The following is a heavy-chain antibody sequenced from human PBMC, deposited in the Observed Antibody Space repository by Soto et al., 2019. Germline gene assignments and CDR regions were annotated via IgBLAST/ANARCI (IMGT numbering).Heavy chain of an antibody. J-gene: IGHJ6*02. CDR2: IVVGSGNT. Sequence: ASVKVSCKASGFTFTSSAVQWVRQARGQRLEWIGWIVVGSGNTNYAQKFQERVTITRDMSTSTAYMELSSLRSEDTAVYYCAADRGIAARPDYYYYYGMDVWGQGTTVTVSS. CDR1: GFTFTSSA. CDR3: AADRGIAARPDYYYYYGMDV. V-gene: IGHV1-58*01. D-gene: IGHD6-6*01.